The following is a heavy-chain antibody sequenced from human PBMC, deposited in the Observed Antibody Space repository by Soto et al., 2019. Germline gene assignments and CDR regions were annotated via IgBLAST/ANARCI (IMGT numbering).Heavy chain of an antibody. CDR3: ARNQLGYDAFDI. CDR2: ISSSSSYI. J-gene: IGHJ3*02. Sequence: EVQLVESGGGLVKPGGSLRLSCAASGFTFSSYSMNWVRQAPGKGLEWVSFISSSSSYIYYADSVKGRFTISRDNDKNSLYLPMNSLRAEDTAVCCCARNQLGYDAFDIWGQGTMVTVSS. CDR1: GFTFSSYS. V-gene: IGHV3-21*01. D-gene: IGHD6-6*01.